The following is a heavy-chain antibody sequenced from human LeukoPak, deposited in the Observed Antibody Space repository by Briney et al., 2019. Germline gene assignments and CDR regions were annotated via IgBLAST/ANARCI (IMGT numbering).Heavy chain of an antibody. Sequence: PSETLSLTCTVSGGSISSYYWSWIRQPPGKGLEWIGSIYYSGSTYYNPSLKSRVTISVDTSKNQFSLKLSSVTAADTAVYYCARANDYGDYDWFDPWGQGTLVTVSS. CDR3: ARANDYGDYDWFDP. CDR1: GGSISSYY. J-gene: IGHJ5*02. V-gene: IGHV4-59*05. CDR2: IYYSGST. D-gene: IGHD4-17*01.